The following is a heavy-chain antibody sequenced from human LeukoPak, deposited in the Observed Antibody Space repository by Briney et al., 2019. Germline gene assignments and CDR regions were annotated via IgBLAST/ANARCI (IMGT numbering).Heavy chain of an antibody. Sequence: ASVKVSCKASGYTFTTYYMHWVRQAPGQGLEWMGMIYPSGGSTSYAQKFQGRVTMTRDTSTSTIYMEMSSLRSEDTAVYYCARLYDTSNSWFDPWGQGTLVTVSS. CDR1: GYTFTTYY. V-gene: IGHV1-46*03. CDR3: ARLYDTSNSWFDP. J-gene: IGHJ5*02. CDR2: IYPSGGST. D-gene: IGHD3-9*01.